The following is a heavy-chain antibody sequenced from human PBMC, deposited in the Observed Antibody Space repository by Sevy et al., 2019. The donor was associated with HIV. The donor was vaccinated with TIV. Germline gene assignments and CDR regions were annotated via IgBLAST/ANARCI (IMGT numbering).Heavy chain of an antibody. CDR1: GGSFSDYY. D-gene: IGHD2-2*01. CDR2: ISHIGST. CDR3: ARSIASVLPGPLGLFFRVYSNWSGP. V-gene: IGHV4-34*01. Sequence: SETLSLTCAVYGGSFSDYYWSWIRQPPGGGLEWIGEISHIGSTNYNPSLKSRVTMSLETSTNQFSLKIKSMTAADTAVYYCARSIASVLPGPLGLFFRVYSNWSGPWGQGTLVTVSS. J-gene: IGHJ5*02.